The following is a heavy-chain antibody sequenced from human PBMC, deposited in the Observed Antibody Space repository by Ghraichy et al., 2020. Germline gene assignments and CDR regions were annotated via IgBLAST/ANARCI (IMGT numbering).Heavy chain of an antibody. Sequence: GGSLRLSCAASGFTFSSYAMHWVRQAPGKGLEWVAVISYDGSNKYYADSVKGRFTISRDNSKNTLYLQMNSLRAEDTAVYYCARGFPSSGWSYFDYWGQGTLVTVSS. V-gene: IGHV3-30-3*01. CDR1: GFTFSSYA. CDR2: ISYDGSNK. D-gene: IGHD6-19*01. J-gene: IGHJ4*02. CDR3: ARGFPSSGWSYFDY.